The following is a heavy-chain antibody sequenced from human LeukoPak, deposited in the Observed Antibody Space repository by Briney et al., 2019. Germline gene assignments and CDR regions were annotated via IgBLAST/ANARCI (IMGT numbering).Heavy chain of an antibody. D-gene: IGHD3-22*01. CDR2: IKQDGSEK. V-gene: IGHV3-7*01. J-gene: IGHJ4*02. Sequence: GGSLRLSCAASGYTFSSYWMSWVRQAPGKGLEWVANIKQDGSEKYYVDSVKGRFTISRDNAKNSLYLQMNSLRAEDTAVYYCARVHYDSRGCLDYWGQGTLVTVSS. CDR1: GYTFSSYW. CDR3: ARVHYDSRGCLDY.